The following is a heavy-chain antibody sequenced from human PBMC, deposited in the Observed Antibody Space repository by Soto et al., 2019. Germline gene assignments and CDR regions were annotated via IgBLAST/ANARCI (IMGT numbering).Heavy chain of an antibody. D-gene: IGHD2-8*01. Sequence: ASVKVSCKASGYNFIGYGITWVWQAPGQGLEWMGWISAYNGNSNYAQSLQDRVTMTTDTSTATAYLELRSLRPDDTAVYFCARGLYMAWCDPWGQGTPVTVSS. CDR3: ARGLYMAWCDP. J-gene: IGHJ5*02. CDR2: ISAYNGNS. CDR1: GYNFIGYG. V-gene: IGHV1-18*01.